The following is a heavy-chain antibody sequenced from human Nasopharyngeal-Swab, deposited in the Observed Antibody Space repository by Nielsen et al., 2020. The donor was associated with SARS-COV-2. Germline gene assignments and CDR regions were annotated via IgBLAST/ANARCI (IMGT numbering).Heavy chain of an antibody. V-gene: IGHV3-21*05. J-gene: IGHJ4*02. Sequence: GGSLRLSCAASGFTFSSYSMNWVRQAPGKGLEWVSYISSSSSYIYYADSVKGRFTISRDNAKNSLYLQMNSLRAEDTAVYYCARDRRGGSYSSFDYWGQGTLVTVSS. CDR2: ISSSSSYI. D-gene: IGHD1-26*01. CDR1: GFTFSSYS. CDR3: ARDRRGGSYSSFDY.